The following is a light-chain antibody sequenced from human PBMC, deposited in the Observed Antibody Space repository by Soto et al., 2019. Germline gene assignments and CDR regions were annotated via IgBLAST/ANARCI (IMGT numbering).Light chain of an antibody. CDR2: DAS. Sequence: EIVLTQSPATLSLSPGERATLSCRASQNVRSYLAWYQQKPGQAPRLLIHDASSRATGIPDRFSGSGSGTDFTLTISSLEPEDSAVYYCQKRTKWPPYTLGQGTLLEIK. J-gene: IGKJ5*01. CDR3: QKRTKWPPYT. V-gene: IGKV3-11*01. CDR1: QNVRSY.